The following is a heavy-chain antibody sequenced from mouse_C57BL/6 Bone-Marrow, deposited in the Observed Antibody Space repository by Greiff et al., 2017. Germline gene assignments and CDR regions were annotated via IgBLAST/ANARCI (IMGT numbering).Heavy chain of an antibody. CDR1: GFTFSSYG. CDR2: ISSGGSYN. Sequence: EVQLQESGGDLVKPGGSLKLSCAASGFTFSSYGMSWVRQTPDKRLEWVATISSGGSYNYYPDSVKGRFTLARDNAKNTLYLQMSSLKSEDTAMYYCARQWLTTVVGSYWYFDVWGTGTTGTVSS. J-gene: IGHJ1*03. CDR3: ARQWLTTVVGSYWYFDV. V-gene: IGHV5-6*01. D-gene: IGHD1-1*01.